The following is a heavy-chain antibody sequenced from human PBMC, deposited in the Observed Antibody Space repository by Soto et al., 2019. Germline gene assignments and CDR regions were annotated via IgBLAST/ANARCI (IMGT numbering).Heavy chain of an antibody. CDR2: ISSGGSHI. CDR3: ARGETDLSDTGGRA. V-gene: IGHV3-21*02. D-gene: IGHD2-8*02. Sequence: EVQLVESGGDLVKPGGSLILSCAASGFTFSSYAINWVRQAPGKGLEWVSSISSGGSHIYYADSVTGRFTISRDNANNLLLLQMSPRRAADTAVYKWARGETDLSDTGGRAWGQGTRVTGST. J-gene: IGHJ5*02. CDR1: GFTFSSYA.